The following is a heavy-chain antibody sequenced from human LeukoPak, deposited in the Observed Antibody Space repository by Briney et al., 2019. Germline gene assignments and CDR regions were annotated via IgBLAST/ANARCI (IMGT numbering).Heavy chain of an antibody. V-gene: IGHV3-30*04. D-gene: IGHD3-16*01. J-gene: IGHJ4*02. CDR3: TRGFWGWEVDY. CDR2: ISYDGSNK. Sequence: PGGSLRLSCAASGFTFSSYAMHWVRQAPGKGLEWVAVISYDGSNKYYADSVKGRFTISRDNAKNTLYLQMNSLRAEDTAVYYCTRGFWGWEVDYWGQGSLVTVTS. CDR1: GFTFSSYA.